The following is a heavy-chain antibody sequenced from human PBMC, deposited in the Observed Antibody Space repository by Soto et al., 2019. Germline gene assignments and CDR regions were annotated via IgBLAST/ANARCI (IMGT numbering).Heavy chain of an antibody. D-gene: IGHD6-13*01. CDR2: ISAYNGNT. CDR1: GYTFTRYG. J-gene: IGHJ3*02. V-gene: IGHV1-18*01. Sequence: QVQLVQSGAEVKKAGASEKVSCNAAGYTFTRYGISWVRQAPGQGLEWMGWISAYNGNTNYAHKLQGRVTMTTDTSTSTAYRELRSLRSDDTAVYYCARSLWKQLDPDDAFDIWGQGTMVTISS. CDR3: ARSLWKQLDPDDAFDI.